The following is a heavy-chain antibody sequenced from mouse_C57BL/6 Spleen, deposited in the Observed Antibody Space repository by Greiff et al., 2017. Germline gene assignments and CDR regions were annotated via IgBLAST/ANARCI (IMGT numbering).Heavy chain of an antibody. CDR3: ARSGGSRRVDFDY. Sequence: QVQLQQPGAELVRPGSSVTLSCKASGYNFTSSWMPWVQKRPIPGLEWIGNLDTYDSDTYYNQMVKDKGTLTVDKSSSTAYRQLSSLTSEDSAVYYGARSGGSRRVDFDYWGQGTTLTVSS. J-gene: IGHJ2*01. CDR2: LDTYDSDT. V-gene: IGHV1-52*01. CDR1: GYNFTSSW. D-gene: IGHD1-1*01.